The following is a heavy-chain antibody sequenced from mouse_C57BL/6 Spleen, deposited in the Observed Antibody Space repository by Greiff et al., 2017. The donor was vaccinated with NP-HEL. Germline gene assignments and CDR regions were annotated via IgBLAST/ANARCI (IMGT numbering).Heavy chain of an antibody. CDR3: ARVPLYGYDRGADY. CDR1: GYTFTDYY. J-gene: IGHJ2*01. V-gene: IGHV1-26*01. CDR2: INPNNGGT. Sequence: EVQLQQSGPELVKPGASVKISCKASGYTFTDYYMNWVKQSHGKSLEWIGDINPNNGGTSYNQKFKGKATLTVDKSSSTAYMELRSLTSEDSAVYYCARVPLYGYDRGADYWGQGTTLTVSS. D-gene: IGHD2-2*01.